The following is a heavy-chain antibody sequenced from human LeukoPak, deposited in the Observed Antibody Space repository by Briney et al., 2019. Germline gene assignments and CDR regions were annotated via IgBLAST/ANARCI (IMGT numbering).Heavy chain of an antibody. CDR1: GGSISSSSYY. V-gene: IGHV4-39*07. J-gene: IGHJ5*02. Sequence: SETLSLTRTVSGGSISSSSYYWGWIRQPPGKGLEWIGEINHSGSTNYNPSLKSRVTISVDTSKNQFSLKLSSVTAADTAVYYCARGHPNYSSGWSLDPWGQGTLVTVSS. CDR3: ARGHPNYSSGWSLDP. CDR2: INHSGST. D-gene: IGHD6-19*01.